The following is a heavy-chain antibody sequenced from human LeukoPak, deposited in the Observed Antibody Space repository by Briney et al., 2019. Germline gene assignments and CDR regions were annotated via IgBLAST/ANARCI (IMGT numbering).Heavy chain of an antibody. CDR3: ARRERFAFDY. Sequence: HGASLKISCKGSGYRFTSYWIGWVRQMPGKGLEWMGITYHGDSDNRYSPSFQGQVTISADKSISTAYLQRSSLKASDTAMYYCARRERFAFDYWGQGTLVTVSS. CDR2: TYHGDSDN. V-gene: IGHV5-51*01. J-gene: IGHJ4*02. CDR1: GYRFTSYW. D-gene: IGHD1-1*01.